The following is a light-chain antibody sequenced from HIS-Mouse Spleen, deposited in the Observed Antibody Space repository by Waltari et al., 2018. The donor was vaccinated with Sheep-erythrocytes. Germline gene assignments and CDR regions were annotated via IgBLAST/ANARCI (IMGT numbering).Light chain of an antibody. J-gene: IGLJ1*01. CDR3: CSYAGSYNHV. Sequence: QSALTQPRSVSGSPGQSVPISCTGTSSYVGGYNYVSGYQQHPGKAPKLMIYDVSKRPSGVPDRFSGSKSGNTASLTISGLQAEDEADYYCCSYAGSYNHVFATGTKVTVL. CDR2: DVS. V-gene: IGLV2-11*01. CDR1: SSYVGGYNY.